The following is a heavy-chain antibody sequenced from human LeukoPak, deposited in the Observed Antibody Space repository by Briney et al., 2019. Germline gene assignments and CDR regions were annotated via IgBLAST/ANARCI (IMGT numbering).Heavy chain of an antibody. V-gene: IGHV3-48*03. CDR3: AREDNGYDYGDY. CDR1: GFTFSSYE. Sequence: GGSPRLSCAASGFTFSSYEMNWVRQAPGKGLEWVSYISSSGSAIYYADSVKGRFTISRDNAQNSLYLQMNSLRAEDTAVYYCAREDNGYDYGDYWGQGTLVTVSS. CDR2: ISSSGSAI. D-gene: IGHD5-12*01. J-gene: IGHJ4*02.